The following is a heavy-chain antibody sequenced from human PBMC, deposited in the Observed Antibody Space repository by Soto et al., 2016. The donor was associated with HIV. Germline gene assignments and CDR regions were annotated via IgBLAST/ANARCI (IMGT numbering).Heavy chain of an antibody. CDR3: ARGLGSKXCSDNGCYDRTDAFDI. V-gene: IGHV4-34*01. CDR1: GGSFSTYY. D-gene: IGHD2-15*01. Sequence: QVQLQQWGAGLLKPSETLSLTCAVYGGSFSTYYWTWIRQPPGKGLEWIGEINHSGSTKYNPSLKSRVSISVDISKNQFSLKLTSVTAADTAVYYCARGLGSKXCSDNGCYDRTDAFDIWGPKRQWSPSLQ. J-gene: IGHJ3*02. CDR2: INHSGST.